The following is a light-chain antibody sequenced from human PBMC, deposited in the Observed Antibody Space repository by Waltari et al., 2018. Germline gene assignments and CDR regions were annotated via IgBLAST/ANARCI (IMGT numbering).Light chain of an antibody. Sequence: QSALTQPASVSGSLVQSITISCSGPRIDIGGYGHFSWYRQSPGKVPTLIIYDINKRPSEVSDRFSGSRSGNTATLTISGLQAEDEAHYFCSSHSRTITLIFGGGTKLTVL. CDR1: RIDIGGYGH. CDR3: SSHSRTITLI. CDR2: DIN. V-gene: IGLV2-14*03. J-gene: IGLJ2*01.